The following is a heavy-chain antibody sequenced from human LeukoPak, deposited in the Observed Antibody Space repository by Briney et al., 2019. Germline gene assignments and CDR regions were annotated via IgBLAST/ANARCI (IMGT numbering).Heavy chain of an antibody. J-gene: IGHJ4*02. CDR2: IFSGGNT. Sequence: GSLRLSCAVSEFTVGNKYMSWVRQAPGKGLEWVSSIFSGGNTEYADSVKGRFTISRDNSKNTLYLQMNSLRAEDTAVYYCAKPPEKWELLFDYWGQGTLVTVSS. CDR1: EFTVGNKY. CDR3: AKPPEKWELLFDY. D-gene: IGHD1-26*01. V-gene: IGHV3-53*01.